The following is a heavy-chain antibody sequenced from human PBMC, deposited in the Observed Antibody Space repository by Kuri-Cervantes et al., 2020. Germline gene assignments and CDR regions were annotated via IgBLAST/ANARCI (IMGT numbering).Heavy chain of an antibody. Sequence: GGSLRLSCAASGFTVSTNCMSWARQAPGKGLEWVSVIYSGGSTYYADSVEGRFTISRDNSKNTLYLQMNSLRAEDTAVYYCARDPATIDNYYGMVVWGQGTTVTVSS. J-gene: IGHJ6*02. CDR1: GFTVSTNC. D-gene: IGHD5-24*01. CDR2: IYSGGST. V-gene: IGHV3-53*01. CDR3: ARDPATIDNYYGMVV.